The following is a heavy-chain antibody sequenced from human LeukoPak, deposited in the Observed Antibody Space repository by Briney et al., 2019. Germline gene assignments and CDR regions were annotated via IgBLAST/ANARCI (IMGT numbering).Heavy chain of an antibody. J-gene: IGHJ4*02. CDR1: GGSFSGYY. CDR2: INHSGST. D-gene: IGHD4-17*01. Sequence: PSETLSLTCAVYGGSFSGYYWSWIRQPPGKGLEWIGEINHSGSTNYNPSLKSRVTISVDTSKNQFSLKLSSVTAADTAVYYCARHPGLLTTTVTTFSFDYWGQGTLVTVSS. V-gene: IGHV4-34*01. CDR3: ARHPGLLTTTVTTFSFDY.